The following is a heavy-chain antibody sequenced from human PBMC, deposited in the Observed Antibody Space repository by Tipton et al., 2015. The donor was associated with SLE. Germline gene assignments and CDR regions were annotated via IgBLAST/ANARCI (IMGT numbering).Heavy chain of an antibody. Sequence: SLRLSCAASGFTFDDYAMHWVRQAPGKGLEWVSGISWNSGSIGYADSVKGRFTISRDNAKNSLYLQMNSLRAEDMALYYCAKEGRGYFDYWGQGTLVTVSS. V-gene: IGHV3-9*03. CDR3: AKEGRGYFDY. CDR1: GFTFDDYA. CDR2: ISWNSGSI. J-gene: IGHJ4*02.